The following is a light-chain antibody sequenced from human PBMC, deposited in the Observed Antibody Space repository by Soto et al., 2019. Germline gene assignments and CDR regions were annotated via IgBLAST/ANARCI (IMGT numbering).Light chain of an antibody. CDR3: RQYGSSPPIT. J-gene: IGKJ5*01. Sequence: DIVLTQSTANLSLSPGERASLSCRSSQSVSSYLAGYQQKPGRAPRLLLYGASTRATGIPARFSGGGSGTDFTLTISRLEHEDFAVYYCRQYGSSPPITFGQGTRLEIK. V-gene: IGKV3-20*01. CDR2: GAS. CDR1: QSVSSY.